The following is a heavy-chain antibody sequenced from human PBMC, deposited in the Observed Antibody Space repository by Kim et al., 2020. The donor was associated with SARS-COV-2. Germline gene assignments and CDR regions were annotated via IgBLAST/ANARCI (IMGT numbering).Heavy chain of an antibody. CDR2: TT. CDR3: SVAAAGTGLY. J-gene: IGHJ4*02. V-gene: IGHV3-15*01. D-gene: IGHD6-13*01. Sequence: TTDYAEAVKGRFTISRDDSKNTLYLQMNSLKTEDTAVYYCSVAAAGTGLYWGQGTLVTVSS.